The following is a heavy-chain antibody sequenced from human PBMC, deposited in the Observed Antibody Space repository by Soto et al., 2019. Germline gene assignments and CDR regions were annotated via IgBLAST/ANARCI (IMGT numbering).Heavy chain of an antibody. Sequence: ASVKVSCKASGYTFTSYGISWVRQAPGQGLEWMGWISAYNGNTNYAQKLQGRVTMTTDTSTSTAYMELRSLGSDDTAVYYCARDRSDYGDFLDAFDIWGQGTMVTVSS. CDR1: GYTFTSYG. J-gene: IGHJ3*02. CDR3: ARDRSDYGDFLDAFDI. D-gene: IGHD4-17*01. CDR2: ISAYNGNT. V-gene: IGHV1-18*01.